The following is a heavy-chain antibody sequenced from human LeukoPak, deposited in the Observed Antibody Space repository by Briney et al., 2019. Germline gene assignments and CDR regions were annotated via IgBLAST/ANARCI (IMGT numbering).Heavy chain of an antibody. CDR1: GYSLSSGYY. V-gene: IGHV4-38-2*02. D-gene: IGHD6-19*01. Sequence: SETLSLTCTVSGYSLSSGYYWGWIRQPPGKGLEWIGSIYHSGSTYYNPSLKSRVTISVDTSKNQFSLKLSSVTAADTAVYYCTRGAAVAGGDFDYWGQGTLVTVSS. J-gene: IGHJ4*02. CDR2: IYHSGST. CDR3: TRGAAVAGGDFDY.